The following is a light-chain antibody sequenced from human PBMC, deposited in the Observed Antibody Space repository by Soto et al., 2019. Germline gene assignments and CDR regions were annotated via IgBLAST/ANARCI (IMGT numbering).Light chain of an antibody. CDR3: CSYTSDLTPYV. J-gene: IGLJ1*01. Sequence: QSALTQPASVSGSPGQSITISCTGTSSDIGGHDDVSWYQQHPGKVPKLLIYGVTDRPSGFSNRFSGSKSGNVASLTISGLQAEDEADYYCCSYTSDLTPYVFGTGTKLTVL. V-gene: IGLV2-14*03. CDR1: SSDIGGHDD. CDR2: GVT.